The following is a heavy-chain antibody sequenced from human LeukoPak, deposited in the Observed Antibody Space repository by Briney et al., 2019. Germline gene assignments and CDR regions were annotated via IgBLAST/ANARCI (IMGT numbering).Heavy chain of an antibody. J-gene: IGHJ4*02. V-gene: IGHV4-4*07. CDR3: ARGERYDYYGSGSYYDLDY. CDR1: GGSISSYY. CDR2: IYTSGST. D-gene: IGHD3-10*01. Sequence: SETLSLTCTVSGGSISSYYWSWIRQPAGKGLEWIGRIYTSGSTNYNPSLKSRVTMSVDTSKNQFSLKLNSVTAADTAVYYCARGERYDYYGSGSYYDLDYWGQGTLVTVSS.